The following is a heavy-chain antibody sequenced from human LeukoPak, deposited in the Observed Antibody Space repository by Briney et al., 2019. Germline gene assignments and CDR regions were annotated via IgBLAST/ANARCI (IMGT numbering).Heavy chain of an antibody. V-gene: IGHV4-59*01. CDR1: GGSISSYY. D-gene: IGHD2-2*01. J-gene: IGHJ3*02. CDR3: ARVVCSSSSCEKRGAFDI. Sequence: SETLSLTCTVSGGSISSYYWNWIRQPPGKGLEWIGNIYYSGSTNYNPSLKSRVTISVDTPENQFSLKLSSVTAADTAVYYCARVVCSSSSCEKRGAFDIWGQGTMVTVSS. CDR2: IYYSGST.